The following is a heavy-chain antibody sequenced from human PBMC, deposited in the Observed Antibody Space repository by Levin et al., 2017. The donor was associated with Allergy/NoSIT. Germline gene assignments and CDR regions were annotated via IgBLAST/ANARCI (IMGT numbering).Heavy chain of an antibody. Sequence: SETLSLTCTVSGGSISSYYWSWIRQPPGKGLEWIGYISYSGSTNYNPSLKSRVTISLDTSKNQFSLRLSSVTAADTAVYYCTRDERGPKYYFDYWGQGTLVTVSS. CDR3: TRDERGPKYYFDY. CDR2: ISYSGST. V-gene: IGHV4-59*01. J-gene: IGHJ4*02. CDR1: GGSISSYY.